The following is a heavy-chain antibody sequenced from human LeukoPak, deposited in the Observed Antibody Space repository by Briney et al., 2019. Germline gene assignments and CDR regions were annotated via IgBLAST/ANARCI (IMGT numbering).Heavy chain of an antibody. J-gene: IGHJ4*02. CDR2: MNPNSGNT. CDR1: GYTFTTYD. Sequence: ASVKVSCKASGYTFTTYDINWVRQATAQGLEWMGWMNPNSGNTNYAQKLQGRVTMTTDTSTSTAYMELRSLRSDDTAVYYCARDRGYSYGWDYWGQGTLVTVSS. D-gene: IGHD5-18*01. CDR3: ARDRGYSYGWDY. V-gene: IGHV1-18*01.